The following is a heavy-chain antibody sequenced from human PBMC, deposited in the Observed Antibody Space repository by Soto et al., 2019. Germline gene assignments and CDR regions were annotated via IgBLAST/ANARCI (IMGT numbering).Heavy chain of an antibody. J-gene: IGHJ4*02. V-gene: IGHV4-39*01. CDR1: GDSISSGSAY. CDR2: FYYSGNT. Sequence: SETLSLTCTVSGDSISSGSAYWGWVRQPPGKGLEWIGSFYYSGNTHYNPSLKSRATISVDTSKNQFSLKLSSVTATDRAVYYCARHLAPTGPIYWGQGTLVTVS. CDR3: ARHLAPTGPIY. D-gene: IGHD4-4*01.